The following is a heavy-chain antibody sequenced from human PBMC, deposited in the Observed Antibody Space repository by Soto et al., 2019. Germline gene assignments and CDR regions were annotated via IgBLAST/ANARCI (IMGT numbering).Heavy chain of an antibody. CDR2: ISAYNGNT. V-gene: IGHV1-18*04. J-gene: IGHJ5*02. D-gene: IGHD2-2*01. CDR3: ARAGFYARGWFDX. CDR1: GYTLTNYD. Sequence: ASVKVSCKASGYTLTNYDITWVRQAPGQGLEWMGLISAYNGNTNHAQKVQGRVTMTTDTSTSTAYMELRSLRFDDTAVYYCARAGFYARGWFDXWGQGTLVPVSX.